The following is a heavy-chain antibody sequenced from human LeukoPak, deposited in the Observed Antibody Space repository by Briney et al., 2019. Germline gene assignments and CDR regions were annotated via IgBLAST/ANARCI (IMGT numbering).Heavy chain of an antibody. V-gene: IGHV1-2*02. CDR1: GYTFTSYY. CDR3: ARNDFWSGEGYFYMDV. D-gene: IGHD3-3*01. Sequence: GASVKVSCKAPGYTFTSYYLHWVRQAPGQGREWMGWINPNSGGTNYAQKFQGRVTMTRDTSISTVYMEVSGLRSDDTAVYYCARNDFWSGEGYFYMDVWGKGTTVTVSS. CDR2: INPNSGGT. J-gene: IGHJ6*03.